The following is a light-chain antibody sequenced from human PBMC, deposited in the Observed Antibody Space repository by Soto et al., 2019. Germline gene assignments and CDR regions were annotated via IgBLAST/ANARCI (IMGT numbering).Light chain of an antibody. Sequence: QDGLTQPASVSGSPGQSITISCTGTSSEGGSYNLVSWYQQHPGKAPKLMIYEGSKRPSGVSNRFSGSKSGNTASLTISGLQAEDQADYYCCSYAGSSTYVFGSGTKVTLL. CDR2: EGS. CDR1: SSEGGSYNL. J-gene: IGLJ1*01. V-gene: IGLV2-23*01. CDR3: CSYAGSSTYV.